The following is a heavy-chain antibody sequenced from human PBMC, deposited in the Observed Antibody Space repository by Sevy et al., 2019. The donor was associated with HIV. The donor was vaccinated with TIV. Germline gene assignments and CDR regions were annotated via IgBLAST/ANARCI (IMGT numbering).Heavy chain of an antibody. D-gene: IGHD2-15*01. CDR3: AREGGYPDQGMDV. Sequence: GGSLRLSCAASGFTFSNYDMNWVRQAPGKGVEWVSYISSDSSRIYYADSVKGRLTISRDNAKNSLYVQMNRLRAEDTAVYYCAREGGYPDQGMDVWGQGTTVTVSS. CDR1: GFTFSNYD. J-gene: IGHJ6*02. CDR2: ISSDSSRI. V-gene: IGHV3-48*01.